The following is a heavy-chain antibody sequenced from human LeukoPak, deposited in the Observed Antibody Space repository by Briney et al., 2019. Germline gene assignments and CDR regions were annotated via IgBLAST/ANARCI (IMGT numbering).Heavy chain of an antibody. CDR3: VRTFVSGYDVLTGYFRAFDY. V-gene: IGHV3-48*03. Sequence: GGSLRLSCAASGFNFSSSEMHWVRQAPGKGLEWLSYISHTGNTKYYADSVQGRFTVSRDNGKSSLFLQMSSLRAGDTAIYYCVRTFVSGYDVLTGYFRAFDYWGQGALVTVSS. CDR2: ISHTGNTK. J-gene: IGHJ4*02. CDR1: GFNFSSSE. D-gene: IGHD3-9*01.